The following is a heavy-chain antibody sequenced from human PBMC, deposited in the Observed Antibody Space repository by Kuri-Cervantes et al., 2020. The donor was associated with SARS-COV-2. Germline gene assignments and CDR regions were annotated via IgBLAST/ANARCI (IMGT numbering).Heavy chain of an antibody. J-gene: IGHJ4*02. CDR1: GGSISSGSYY. D-gene: IGHD6-13*01. Sequence: LRLSCAVSGGSISSGSYYWSWIRQPAGKGLEWIGRIYTSGSTNYNPSLKSRVIISVDTSKNQFSLKLSSVTAADTAVYYCARGSSSWPKHSFDYWGQGTLVTVSS. V-gene: IGHV4-61*02. CDR2: IYTSGST. CDR3: ARGSSSWPKHSFDY.